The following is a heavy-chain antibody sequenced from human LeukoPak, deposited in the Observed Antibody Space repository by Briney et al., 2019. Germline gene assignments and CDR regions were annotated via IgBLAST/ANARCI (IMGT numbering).Heavy chain of an antibody. D-gene: IGHD6-19*01. V-gene: IGHV4-30-4*08. Sequence: SETLSLTCTVSGGSIISSAYYWSWIRQPPGKGLEWIGYIYYSGSTYYNPSLKSRVTISLDTSKNQFPLKLSSVTAADTAVYYCARHGGGLAVADLFDYWGQGTLVTVSS. CDR2: IYYSGST. CDR3: ARHGGGLAVADLFDY. J-gene: IGHJ4*02. CDR1: GGSIISSAYY.